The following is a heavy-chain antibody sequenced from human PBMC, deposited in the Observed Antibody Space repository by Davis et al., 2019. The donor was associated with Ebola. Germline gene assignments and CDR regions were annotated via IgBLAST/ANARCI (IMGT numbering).Heavy chain of an antibody. V-gene: IGHV4-34*01. J-gene: IGHJ6*02. CDR3: ARSRIAAAGTRYYYYYGMDV. CDR1: GGSFSGYY. D-gene: IGHD6-13*01. CDR2: INHSGST. Sequence: GSLRLSCAVYGGSFSGYYWSWIRQPPGKGLEWIGEINHSGSTNYNPSLKSRVTISVDTSKNQFSLKLSSVTAADTAVYYCARSRIAAAGTRYYYYYGMDVWGQGTTVTVSS.